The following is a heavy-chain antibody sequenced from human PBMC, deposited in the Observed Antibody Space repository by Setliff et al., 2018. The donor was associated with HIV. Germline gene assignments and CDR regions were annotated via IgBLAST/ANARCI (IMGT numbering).Heavy chain of an antibody. V-gene: IGHV1-69*13. J-gene: IGHJ5*02. Sequence: SVKVSCKVSGGTFSSEAISWVRQAPGQGLEWMGAVIPMLDAANYAQRFQGRVTITADESTSTAYMELRSLTSEDTAVYYCAIEIAAAGTPGRWLDPWGQGTLVTVSS. CDR3: AIEIAAAGTPGRWLDP. D-gene: IGHD6-13*01. CDR1: GGTFSSEA. CDR2: VIPMLDAA.